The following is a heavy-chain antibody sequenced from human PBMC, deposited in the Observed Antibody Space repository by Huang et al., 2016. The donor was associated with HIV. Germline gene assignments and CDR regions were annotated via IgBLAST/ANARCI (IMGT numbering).Heavy chain of an antibody. V-gene: IGHV7-4-1*02. J-gene: IGHJ5*02. Sequence: QVQLVQSGSEFKKPGASVRVSCKASGYSFSDYAVNWVRQAPGQGLEWMGWMNTKTGNATEVKGCRGRFVFSLDTSVKTAYLHISSLKTEDAAVYYCARDARELRDYLVRFNWFAPWGQGTLVTVSS. CDR2: MNTKTGNA. CDR3: ARDARELRDYLVRFNWFAP. CDR1: GYSFSDYA. D-gene: IGHD1-7*01.